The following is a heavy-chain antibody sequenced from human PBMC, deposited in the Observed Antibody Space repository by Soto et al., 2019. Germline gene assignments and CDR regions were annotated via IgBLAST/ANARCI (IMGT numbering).Heavy chain of an antibody. J-gene: IGHJ4*02. CDR3: ARFDMVASIFDF. Sequence: SETLSLTCTVSGPSVTSHYWSWIRQPPGKGLEWIGYIYHTGGTNYNPSLKRRVTISVDTSKNQFSLKLSSVTAADTAVYYCARFDMVASIFDFWGQGTLVTVSS. CDR1: GPSVTSHY. CDR2: IYHTGGT. V-gene: IGHV4-59*02. D-gene: IGHD5-12*01.